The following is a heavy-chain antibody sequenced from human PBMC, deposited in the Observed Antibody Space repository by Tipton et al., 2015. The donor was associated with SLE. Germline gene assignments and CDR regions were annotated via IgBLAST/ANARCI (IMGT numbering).Heavy chain of an antibody. D-gene: IGHD3-16*01. Sequence: GLVKPSETLFLTCAVYGGSFSGYYWSWIRQPPGKGLEWIGYIYYTGSTYYNPALKSRVTISVDTSKNQFSLKMNSVTAADTAVYYCARGWGYAERYRYFDVWGSCTQVTV. CDR1: GGSFSGYY. J-gene: IGHJ2*01. CDR3: ARGWGYAERYRYFDV. V-gene: IGHV4-34*01. CDR2: IYYTGST.